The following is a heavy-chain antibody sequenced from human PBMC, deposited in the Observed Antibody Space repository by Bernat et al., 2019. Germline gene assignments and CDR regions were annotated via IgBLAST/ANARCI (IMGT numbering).Heavy chain of an antibody. V-gene: IGHV1-2*06. CDR3: VRGIAAAEDY. D-gene: IGHD6-13*01. CDR2: INPNSGGR. Sequence: QVQLVQSGAEVKKPGSSVKVSCKASGYTFTGYFMHWVRQAPGQGLEWMGRINPNSGGRDYAQKFQGRVTMTRDTSISTAYMELSRLRSDDTAVYYCVRGIAAAEDYWGQGTLVSVSS. CDR1: GYTFTGYF. J-gene: IGHJ4*02.